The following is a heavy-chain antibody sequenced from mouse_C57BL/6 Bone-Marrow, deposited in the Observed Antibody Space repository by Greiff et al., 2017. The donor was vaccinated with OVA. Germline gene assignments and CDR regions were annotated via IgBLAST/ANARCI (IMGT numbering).Heavy chain of an antibody. CDR3: ARHPSYYGSTYFDY. J-gene: IGHJ2*01. CDR1: EYEFPSHD. Sequence: EVQRVESGGGLVQPGESLKLSCESNEYEFPSHDMSWVRKTPEKRLELVAAINSDGGSTYYPDTMERRFIISRDNTKKTLYLHMSSLRSEDTALYYCARHPSYYGSTYFDYWGQGTTLTVSS. D-gene: IGHD1-1*01. CDR2: INSDGGST. V-gene: IGHV5-2*01.